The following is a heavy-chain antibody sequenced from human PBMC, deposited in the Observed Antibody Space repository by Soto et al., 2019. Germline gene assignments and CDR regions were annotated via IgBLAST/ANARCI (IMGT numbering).Heavy chain of an antibody. CDR3: ARDTGYCSGGRCNLPTIFAC. CDR1: GYTFTNYA. CDR2: INASSGNT. Sequence: ASVKVSRKASGYTFTNYAMHLVRQAPGQRLEWMGWINASSGNTNYAQKLQGRVTMTTDTTTSTAYMELRSLRSDDTAVYYCARDTGYCSGGRCNLPTIFACWGQGTLVTVSS. J-gene: IGHJ4*02. V-gene: IGHV1-3*01. D-gene: IGHD2-15*01.